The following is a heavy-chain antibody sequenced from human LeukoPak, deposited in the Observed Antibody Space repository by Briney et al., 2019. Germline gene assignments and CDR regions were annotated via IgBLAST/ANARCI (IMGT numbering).Heavy chain of an antibody. D-gene: IGHD3-10*01. CDR1: GGSISSYY. J-gene: IGHJ4*02. CDR2: IYYSGST. CDR3: ARQTYYYGSWYLDY. V-gene: IGHV4-59*01. Sequence: SETLSLTCTVSGGSISSYYWSWIRQPPGKGLVWIGYIYYSGSTNYNPSLKSRVTISVDTSKNQFSLKLSSVTAADTAVYYCARQTYYYGSWYLDYWGQGTLVTVSS.